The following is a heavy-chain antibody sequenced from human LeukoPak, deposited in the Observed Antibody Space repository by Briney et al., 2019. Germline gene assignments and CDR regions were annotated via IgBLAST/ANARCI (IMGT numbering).Heavy chain of an antibody. J-gene: IGHJ5*02. CDR2: IYYSGST. V-gene: IGHV4-39*01. CDR1: GGSISSSSYY. Sequence: PSETLSLTCTVSGGSISSSSYYWGWIRQPPGKGLEWIGSIYYSGSTYYNPSLKSRVTISVDTSKNQFSLKLSSVTAADTAVYYCARGGWFDPWGQGTLVTVSP. CDR3: ARGGWFDP.